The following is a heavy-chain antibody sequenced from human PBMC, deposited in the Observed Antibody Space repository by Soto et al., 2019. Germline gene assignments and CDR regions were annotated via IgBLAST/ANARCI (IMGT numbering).Heavy chain of an antibody. D-gene: IGHD6-6*01. CDR2: ISGSGGST. J-gene: IGHJ6*02. CDR1: GFTFSSYA. V-gene: IGHV3-23*01. CDR3: AKDLPSIAARLTDDYYYSGMDV. Sequence: GGSMRLSCAASGFTFSSYAMSWVRQAPGKGLEWVSAISGSGGSTYYAESVKGRFTISRDNSKNTLYLQMNSLRAEDTAVYYCAKDLPSIAARLTDDYYYSGMDVWGQGTTVTVS.